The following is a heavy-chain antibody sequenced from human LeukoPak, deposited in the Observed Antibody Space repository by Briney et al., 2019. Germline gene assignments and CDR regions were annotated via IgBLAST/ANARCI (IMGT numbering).Heavy chain of an antibody. CDR2: INHSGST. CDR3: ASQAGDH. Sequence: SETLSLTCAVYGGSFSGYYWSWIRQPPGKGLEWIGEINHSGSTYYNPSLKSRVTISVDTSKNQFSLKLSSVTAADTAVYYCASQAGDHWGQGTLVTVSS. D-gene: IGHD6-19*01. V-gene: IGHV4-34*01. CDR1: GGSFSGYY. J-gene: IGHJ4*02.